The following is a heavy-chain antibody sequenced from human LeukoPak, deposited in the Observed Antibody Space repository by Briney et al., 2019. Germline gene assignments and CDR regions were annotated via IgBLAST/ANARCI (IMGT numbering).Heavy chain of an antibody. V-gene: IGHV3-48*03. J-gene: IGHJ3*02. Sequence: GGSLRLSCATSGFTFSSYEMNWVRQAPGKGLECVSYISNSGSTIYYADSVKGRFTISRDNAKKSLYLQMNSLRAEDTAVYYCARVPPPNSSGYYYVAGGAFNIWGQGTMVTVSS. CDR3: ARVPPPNSSGYYYVAGGAFNI. D-gene: IGHD3-22*01. CDR1: GFTFSSYE. CDR2: ISNSGSTI.